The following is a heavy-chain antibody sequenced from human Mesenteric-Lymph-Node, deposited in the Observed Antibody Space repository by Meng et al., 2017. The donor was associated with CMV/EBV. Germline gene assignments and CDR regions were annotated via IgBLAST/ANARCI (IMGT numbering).Heavy chain of an antibody. CDR3: ARGTFLEWLSSDLDPIEY. Sequence: GGSLRLSCAASGFTFSSYAMHWVRQAPGKGLEWVAVISYDGSNKYYADSVKGRFTISRDKSKNTVYLQMSSLRAEDTAVYYCARGTFLEWLSSDLDPIEYWGQGTLVTVSS. J-gene: IGHJ4*02. CDR2: ISYDGSNK. D-gene: IGHD3-3*01. CDR1: GFTFSSYA. V-gene: IGHV3-30-3*01.